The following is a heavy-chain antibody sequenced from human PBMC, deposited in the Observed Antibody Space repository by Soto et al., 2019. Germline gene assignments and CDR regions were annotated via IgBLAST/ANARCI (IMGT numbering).Heavy chain of an antibody. J-gene: IGHJ4*02. CDR3: AKALGSGSYYRVIIDY. Sequence: TGGSLRLSCAASGFTFSSYAMSWVRQAPGKGLEWVSAISGSGGSTYYADSVKGRFTISRDNSKNTLYLQMNSLRAEDTAVYCCAKALGSGSYYRVIIDYWGQGTLVTVSS. CDR1: GFTFSSYA. CDR2: ISGSGGST. V-gene: IGHV3-23*01. D-gene: IGHD1-26*01.